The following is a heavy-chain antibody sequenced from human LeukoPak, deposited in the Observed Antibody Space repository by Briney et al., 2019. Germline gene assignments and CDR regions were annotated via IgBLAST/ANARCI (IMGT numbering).Heavy chain of an antibody. CDR3: ARDRRFLEWLLYGDY. CDR1: GFTFSNAW. V-gene: IGHV3-7*03. J-gene: IGHJ4*02. Sequence: SGGSLRLSCAASGFTFSNAWMSWVRQAPGKGLEWVANIKQDGSEKYYVDSVKGRFTISRDNAKNSLYLQMNSLRAEDTAVYYCARDRRFLEWLLYGDYWGQGTLVTVSS. D-gene: IGHD3-3*01. CDR2: IKQDGSEK.